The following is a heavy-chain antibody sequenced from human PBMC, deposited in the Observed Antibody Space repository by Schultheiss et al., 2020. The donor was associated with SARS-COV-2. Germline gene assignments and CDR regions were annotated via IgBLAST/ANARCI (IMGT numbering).Heavy chain of an antibody. D-gene: IGHD3-3*01. J-gene: IGHJ4*02. CDR3: ARGRNNVLRFLEWLPSPSYYFDY. CDR2: INHSGST. CDR1: GGSFSGYY. V-gene: IGHV4-34*01. Sequence: SETLSLTCAVYGGSFSGYYWSWIRQPPGKGLEWIGEINHSGSTNYNPSLKSRVTISVDTSKNQFSLKLSSVTAADTAVYYCARGRNNVLRFLEWLPSPSYYFDYWGQGTLVTVSS.